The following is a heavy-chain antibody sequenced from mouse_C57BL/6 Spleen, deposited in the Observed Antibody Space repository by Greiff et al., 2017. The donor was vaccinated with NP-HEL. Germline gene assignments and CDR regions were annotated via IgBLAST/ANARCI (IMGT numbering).Heavy chain of an antibody. CDR2: IWWDDDK. CDR3: ARMGHYYYGSRTYAMDY. D-gene: IGHD1-1*01. J-gene: IGHJ4*01. Sequence: QVTLKESGPGILQPSQTLSLTCSFSGFSLSTFGMGVGWIRQPSGQGLEWLAHIWWDDDKYYNPALKRRLPISKDTSKNQVFLKIANVDTADTATYYCARMGHYYYGSRTYAMDYWGQGTSVTVSS. CDR1: GFSLSTFGMG. V-gene: IGHV8-8*01.